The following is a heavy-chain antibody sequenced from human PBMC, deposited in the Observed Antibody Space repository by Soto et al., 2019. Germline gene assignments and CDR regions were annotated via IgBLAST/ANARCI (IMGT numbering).Heavy chain of an antibody. CDR3: AKIFRYGDPEY. J-gene: IGHJ4*02. CDR1: GFTFSSYA. CDR2: ISVSGDST. Sequence: EVQLLESGGGLVQPGGSLRLSCAASGFTFSSYAMSWVRQAPGKGLEWVSGISVSGDSTYYAGSVKGRFTISRDNSKSTLYLKMNSLRAEDTAVYYCAKIFRYGDPEYWGQGALVTVSS. D-gene: IGHD2-21*02. V-gene: IGHV3-23*01.